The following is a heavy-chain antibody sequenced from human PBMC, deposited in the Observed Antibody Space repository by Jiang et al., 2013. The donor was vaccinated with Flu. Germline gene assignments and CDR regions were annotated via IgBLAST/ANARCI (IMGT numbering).Heavy chain of an antibody. Sequence: SGSGLVKPSQTLSLTCTVSSVSISRSDFYWGWIRQPPGRGLEWIGTVSDSGSTSYNASLKSRATISIDTSKNQFSLRLSSVTAVDTAMYYCARFRITIFGVVNRAFDIWGQGTMVTVSS. CDR2: VSDSGST. CDR3: ARFRITIFGVVNRAFDI. J-gene: IGHJ3*02. CDR1: SVSISRSDFY. V-gene: IGHV4-39*01. D-gene: IGHD3-3*01.